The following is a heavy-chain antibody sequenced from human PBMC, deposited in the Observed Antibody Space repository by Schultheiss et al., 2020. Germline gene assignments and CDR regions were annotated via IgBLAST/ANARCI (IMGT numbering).Heavy chain of an antibody. Sequence: SETLSLTCTVSGGSISSYYWSWIRQPPGKGLEWIGYIYYSGSTYYNPSLKSRVTISVDTSKNQFSLKLSSVTAADTAVYYCAKDIAAAGKYYFDYWGQGTLVTVSS. CDR3: AKDIAAAGKYYFDY. V-gene: IGHV4-59*04. CDR1: GGSISSYY. D-gene: IGHD6-13*01. CDR2: IYYSGST. J-gene: IGHJ4*02.